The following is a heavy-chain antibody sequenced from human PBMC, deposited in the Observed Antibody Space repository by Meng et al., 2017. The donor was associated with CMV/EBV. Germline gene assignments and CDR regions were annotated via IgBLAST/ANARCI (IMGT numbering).Heavy chain of an antibody. CDR3: AGSRPGGGACDY. CDR2: IQVIGHT. J-gene: IGHJ4*02. CDR1: GASIKNYN. Sequence: QVQIQDSGPGPVKPSATLSLTCIVSGASIKNYNWNWVRQPAGQGLEWIGLIQVIGHTVYNPSLKSRVTVSLDASKSQFSLTLNSVTAADTATYYCAGSRPGGGACDYWGQGILVTVSS. V-gene: IGHV4-4*07. D-gene: IGHD3-16*01.